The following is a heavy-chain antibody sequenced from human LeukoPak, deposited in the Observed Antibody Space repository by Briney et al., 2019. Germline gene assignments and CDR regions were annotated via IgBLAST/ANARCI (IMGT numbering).Heavy chain of an antibody. CDR1: VFSFSTYA. CDR2: VSGDGHNA. V-gene: IGHV3-23*01. CDR3: AKNGGHALYDS. D-gene: IGHD2-2*02. Sequence: GGSLRLSCAASVFSFSTYAMTWVRQAPGKGLEWVSAVSGDGHNAYYADSVKGRFTISRDNSRSTLYLQMNSLRAEDTPVYYCAKNGGHALYDSWGQGTLVTVSS. J-gene: IGHJ5*01.